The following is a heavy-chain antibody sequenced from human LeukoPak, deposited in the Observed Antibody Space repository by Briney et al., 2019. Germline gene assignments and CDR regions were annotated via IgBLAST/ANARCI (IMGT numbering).Heavy chain of an antibody. CDR1: GFTVSSNY. V-gene: IGHV3-66*01. Sequence: GGSLRLSCAASGFTVSSNYMSWVRQAPGKGLEWVSVIYSGGSTYYADSVKGRFTISRDNSKNTLYLQMNSLRAEDTAVYYCARDLSGIAVAGGGYWGQGTLVTVS. CDR2: IYSGGST. D-gene: IGHD6-19*01. J-gene: IGHJ4*02. CDR3: ARDLSGIAVAGGGY.